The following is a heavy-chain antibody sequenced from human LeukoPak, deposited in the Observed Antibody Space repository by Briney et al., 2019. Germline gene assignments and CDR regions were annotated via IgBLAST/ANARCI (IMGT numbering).Heavy chain of an antibody. CDR3: ARNGRGTNGDGDYVKPPARYYFDY. D-gene: IGHD4-17*01. CDR2: IYHSGST. V-gene: IGHV4-4*02. CDR1: GGSISSSNW. J-gene: IGHJ4*02. Sequence: SETLSLTCAVSGGSISSSNWWSWVRQPPGKGLEWIGEIYHSGSTNYNPSLKSRVTISVDKSKNQFSLKLSSVTAADTAVYYCARNGRGTNGDGDYVKPPARYYFDYWGQGTLVTVSS.